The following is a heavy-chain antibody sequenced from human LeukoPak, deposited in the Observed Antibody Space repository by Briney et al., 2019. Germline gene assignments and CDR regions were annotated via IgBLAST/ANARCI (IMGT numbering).Heavy chain of an antibody. CDR2: VSYEGTIK. CDR3: AREKFDS. Sequence: GGSLRLSCAASGFAFSNFAMHWVRQAPGKGLEWVAVVSYEGTIKYYSDSAKGRLTISRDNSNSLISLQMNNLTTEDTAVYYCAREKFDSWGQGTLVIVSP. CDR1: GFAFSNFA. V-gene: IGHV3-30*14. J-gene: IGHJ5*01.